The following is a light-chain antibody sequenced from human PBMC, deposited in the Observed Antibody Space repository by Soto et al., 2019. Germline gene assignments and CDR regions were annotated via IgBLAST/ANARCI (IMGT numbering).Light chain of an antibody. Sequence: QYVLTQPPSVSGAPGQRVTISCTGSSSNIGAGYDVHWYQQLPGTAPKLLIHGNSNRPSGVPDRFSGSKSGTSASLAITGLQAEDEADYYCQSYDSSLSGLVFGTGTKLTVL. J-gene: IGLJ1*01. CDR2: GNS. CDR1: SSNIGAGYD. V-gene: IGLV1-40*01. CDR3: QSYDSSLSGLV.